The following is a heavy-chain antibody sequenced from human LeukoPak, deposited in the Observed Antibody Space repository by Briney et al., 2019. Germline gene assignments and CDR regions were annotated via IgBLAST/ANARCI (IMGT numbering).Heavy chain of an antibody. D-gene: IGHD6-13*01. J-gene: IGHJ4*02. V-gene: IGHV1-69*04. CDR2: FIPILGIA. CDR1: GGTFSSYA. Sequence: SVKVSCKASGGTFSSYAISWVRQAPGQGLEWMGRFIPILGIANYAQKFQGRVTITADKSTSTAYMELSSLGSEDTAVYYCAREAAATSLYHDYWGQGTLVTVSS. CDR3: AREAAATSLYHDY.